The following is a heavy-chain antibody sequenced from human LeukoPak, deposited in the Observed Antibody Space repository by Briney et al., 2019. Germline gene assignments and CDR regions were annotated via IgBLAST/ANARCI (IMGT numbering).Heavy chain of an antibody. CDR1: GFTFDDYG. V-gene: IGHV3-21*01. Sequence: PGGSLRLSCAASGFTFDDYGMSWVRQAPGKGLEWVSSISSSSSYIYYADSVKGRFTISRDNAKNSLYLQMNSLRAEDTAVYYCARVIDLSSIAARWFDPWGQGTLVTVSS. D-gene: IGHD6-6*01. CDR3: ARVIDLSSIAARWFDP. J-gene: IGHJ5*02. CDR2: ISSSSSYI.